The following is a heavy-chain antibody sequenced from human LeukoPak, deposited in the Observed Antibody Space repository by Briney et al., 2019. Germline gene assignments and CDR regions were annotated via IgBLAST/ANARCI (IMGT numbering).Heavy chain of an antibody. Sequence: SETLSLTCTVSGGSISSSSYYWGWIRQPPGKGLEWIGSIYYSGSTYYNPSLKSRVTISVDTSKNQFSLKLSSVTAADTAVYYCARCYYDSSGGSLAVVDYWGQGTLVTVSS. V-gene: IGHV4-39*07. D-gene: IGHD3-22*01. CDR3: ARCYYDSSGGSLAVVDY. J-gene: IGHJ4*02. CDR2: IYYSGST. CDR1: GGSISSSSYY.